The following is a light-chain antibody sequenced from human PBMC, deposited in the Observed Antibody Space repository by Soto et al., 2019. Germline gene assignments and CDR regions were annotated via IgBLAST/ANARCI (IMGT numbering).Light chain of an antibody. CDR3: QTWGSGIVV. V-gene: IGLV4-69*01. CDR2: LNSDGSH. J-gene: IGLJ2*01. CDR1: SGQSNYA. Sequence: QPVLTQSPSASASLGASVNLTCTLSSGQSNYAIAWHQQQSEKGPRYLMKLNSDGSHSKGDGIPDRFSGSSSGAERYLTISSLQSEDEADYYCQTWGSGIVVFGGGTKLTVL.